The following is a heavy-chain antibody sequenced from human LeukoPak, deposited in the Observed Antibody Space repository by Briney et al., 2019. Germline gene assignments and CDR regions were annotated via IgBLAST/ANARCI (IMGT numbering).Heavy chain of an antibody. CDR3: TRSRRAFDI. Sequence: PSETLSLTCTVSGGSVSSSSYYWSWIRQPPGKGLEWIGYIYYSGSTNYNPSLKSRVTISVDTSKNQFSLKLSSVTAADTAVYYCTRSRRAFDIWGQGTMVTVSS. CDR1: GGSVSSSSYY. V-gene: IGHV4-61*01. J-gene: IGHJ3*02. CDR2: IYYSGST. D-gene: IGHD6-13*01.